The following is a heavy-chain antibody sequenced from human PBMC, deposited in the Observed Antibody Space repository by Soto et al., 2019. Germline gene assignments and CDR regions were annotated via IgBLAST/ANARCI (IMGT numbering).Heavy chain of an antibody. CDR1: GDSVSTSSSA. CDR3: VRYTGWYIFDS. V-gene: IGHV6-1*01. D-gene: IGHD6-19*01. Sequence: SQTLSLTCAISGDSVSTSSSAWGCIRQPPSGGLEWLGRLYYRSKWSNDYAVSVMGRITISPDTSKNQFSLQLNSVTPEDTAVYFCVRYTGWYIFDSWGQGTLVTVSS. J-gene: IGHJ4*02. CDR2: LYYRSKWSN.